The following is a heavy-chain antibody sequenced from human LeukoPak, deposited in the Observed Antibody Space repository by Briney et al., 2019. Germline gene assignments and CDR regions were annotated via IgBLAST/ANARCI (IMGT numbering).Heavy chain of an antibody. CDR2: IFYNGYT. CDR3: ARGGSNNWRIGFYFDY. D-gene: IGHD1-1*01. Sequence: SETLSLTCTVSGGSVSSFYWNWIRQTPGKGLEWLGYIFYNGYTHYNPSLKSRVTISVDTSKNQFSQKMNSVTAADTAIYYCARGGSNNWRIGFYFDYWGRGTLVTVSS. J-gene: IGHJ4*02. CDR1: GGSVSSFY. V-gene: IGHV4-59*02.